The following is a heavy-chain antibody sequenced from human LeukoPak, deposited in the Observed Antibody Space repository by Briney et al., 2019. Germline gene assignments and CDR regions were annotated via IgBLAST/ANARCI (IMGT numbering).Heavy chain of an antibody. V-gene: IGHV1-2*02. D-gene: IGHD6-13*01. CDR1: GYTFTGYY. CDR3: ARGSTLAAPGAVPNDY. Sequence: ASVKVSCKASGYTFTGYYMHWVRRAPGQGLEWMGWINPNSGGTNYAQKFQGRVTMTRDTSISTAYMELSGLKSDDTAVYYCARGSTLAAPGAVPNDYWGQGTLVTVSS. J-gene: IGHJ4*02. CDR2: INPNSGGT.